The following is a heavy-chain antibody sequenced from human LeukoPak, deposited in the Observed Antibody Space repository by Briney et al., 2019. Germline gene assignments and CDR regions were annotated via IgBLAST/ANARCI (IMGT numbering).Heavy chain of an antibody. CDR3: ARASGFGELRDYYYYGMDV. D-gene: IGHD3-10*01. Sequence: PGGSLRLSCAASGFTFSSYAMSWVRQAPGKGLEWVSAISGSGGSTYYADSVKGRFTISRDNDKNSLYLQMNSLRAEDTAVYYCARASGFGELRDYYYYGMDVWGQGTTVTVSS. CDR1: GFTFSSYA. V-gene: IGHV3-23*01. J-gene: IGHJ6*02. CDR2: ISGSGGST.